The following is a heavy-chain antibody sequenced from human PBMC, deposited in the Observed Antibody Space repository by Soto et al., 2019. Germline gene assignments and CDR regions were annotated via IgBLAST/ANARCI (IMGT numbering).Heavy chain of an antibody. J-gene: IGHJ4*02. CDR2: MNPNSGNT. Sequence: ASVKVSCKASGYTFTSYDINWVRQATGQGLEWMGWMNPNSGNTGYAQKFQGRVTMTRNTSMSTAYMELSSLRSEDTAVYYCAKDIGSSGWYWSATLDYWGQGTLVTVSS. D-gene: IGHD6-13*01. V-gene: IGHV1-8*01. CDR1: GYTFTSYD. CDR3: AKDIGSSGWYWSATLDY.